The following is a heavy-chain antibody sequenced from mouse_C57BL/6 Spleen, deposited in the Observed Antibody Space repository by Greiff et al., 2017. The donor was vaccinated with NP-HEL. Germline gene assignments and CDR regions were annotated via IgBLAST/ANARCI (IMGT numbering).Heavy chain of an antibody. V-gene: IGHV1-18*01. CDR1: GYTFTDYN. CDR2: INPNNGGT. D-gene: IGHD3-1*01. J-gene: IGHJ2*01. CDR3: ARSGYYYFDY. Sequence: VQLKQSGPELVKPGASVKIPCKASGYTFTDYNMDWVKQSHGKSLEWIGDINPNNGGTNYNQKCKGKATLTVDKSSSTAYMELRSLTSDDTAVYYCARSGYYYFDYWGQGTTLTVSS.